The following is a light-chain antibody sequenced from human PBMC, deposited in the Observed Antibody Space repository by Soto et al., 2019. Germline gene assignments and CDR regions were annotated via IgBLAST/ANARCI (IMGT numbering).Light chain of an antibody. CDR2: DVS. CDR3: SSYTRSSTRYV. CDR1: SSNVGGYNY. V-gene: IGLV2-14*01. Sequence: QCVLTQPASVSGSPGQSITISCTGTSSNVGGYNYVSWYQQHPGKAPKLMIYDVSNRPSGVSNRFSGSKSGNTASLTISGLQAEDEADYYCSSYTRSSTRYVFGTGTKVTVL. J-gene: IGLJ1*01.